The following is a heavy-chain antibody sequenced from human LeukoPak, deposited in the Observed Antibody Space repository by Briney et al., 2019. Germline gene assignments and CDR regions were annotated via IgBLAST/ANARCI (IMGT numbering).Heavy chain of an antibody. CDR3: ARDVSSRHLDY. CDR1: GLTVSNNY. J-gene: IGHJ4*02. D-gene: IGHD2/OR15-2a*01. Sequence: PGGSLRLSCAASGLTVSNNYLSWVPQAPGEGLEWVSALYVDGRTYYATSVKGSFIISKDNSKNIMYLQMNSLRADDTAVYYCARDVSSRHLDYWGQGALVTVSS. V-gene: IGHV3-66*01. CDR2: LYVDGRT.